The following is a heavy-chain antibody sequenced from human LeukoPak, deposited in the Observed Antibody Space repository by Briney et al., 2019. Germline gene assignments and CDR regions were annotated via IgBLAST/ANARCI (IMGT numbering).Heavy chain of an antibody. CDR3: AKRSEYSSGWYFYY. J-gene: IGHJ4*02. V-gene: IGHV4-59*12. D-gene: IGHD6-19*01. CDR1: GGSISSYY. CDR2: IYYSGTT. Sequence: SETLSLTCTVSGGSISSYYWSWIRQPPGKGLEWIGYIYYSGTTNYNPSLKSRVTISVDTSKNQFSLKLSSVTAADTAVYYCAKRSEYSSGWYFYYWGQGTLVTVSS.